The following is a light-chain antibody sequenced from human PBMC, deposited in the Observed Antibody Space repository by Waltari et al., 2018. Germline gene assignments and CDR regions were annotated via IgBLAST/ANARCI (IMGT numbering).Light chain of an antibody. CDR2: TDT. V-gene: IGLV3-27*01. J-gene: IGLJ3*02. CDR3: YSAADNTWV. Sequence: SYELTQPSSVSVSPGQTARIACSGDGLAKNSARWFQRKPGQAPVILRYTDTERAAEAPERFSGSKSGPTVTLTISGAQVEDEADYHCYSAADNTWVFGGGTKLTVL. CDR1: GLAKNS.